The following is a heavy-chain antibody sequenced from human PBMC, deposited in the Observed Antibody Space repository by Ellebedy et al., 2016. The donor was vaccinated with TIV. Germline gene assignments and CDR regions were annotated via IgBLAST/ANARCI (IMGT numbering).Heavy chain of an antibody. CDR2: INSYSSHI. CDR3: ASDPTTYLRSGHFDS. D-gene: IGHD3-3*01. V-gene: IGHV3-21*01. J-gene: IGHJ4*02. Sequence: GESLKISCEASGFTFSASAMNWVRQAPGKGLEWVSSINSYSSHIYYAGSVKGRVTISRDNAKNSVSLQMDSLRTDDTAVYYCASDPTTYLRSGHFDSWGQGILVTVSS. CDR1: GFTFSASA.